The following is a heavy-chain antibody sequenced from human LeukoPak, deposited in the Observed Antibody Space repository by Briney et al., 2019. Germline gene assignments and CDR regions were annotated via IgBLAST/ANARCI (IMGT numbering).Heavy chain of an antibody. D-gene: IGHD2-2*01. V-gene: IGHV4-39*07. CDR2: IYYIGDT. Sequence: SETLSLTCTVSGASISTSRDYWGWIRQPPGKGLEWIGSIYYIGDTYYNPSLKSRVTMSLDMSKNQFSLKLNSVTAADTAVYYCARVSSFDYWGQGTLVTVSS. CDR1: GASISTSRDY. CDR3: ARVSSFDY. J-gene: IGHJ4*02.